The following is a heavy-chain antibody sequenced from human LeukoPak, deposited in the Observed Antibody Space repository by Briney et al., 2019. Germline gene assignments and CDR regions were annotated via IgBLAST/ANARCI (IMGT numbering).Heavy chain of an antibody. Sequence: ASVKVSCKASGYTFTIYAMHWVRQAPGQRLEWMGWTNAGNGNTKYSQKFQGRVTISRDTSASTAYMELSSLRSEDTAVYYCARGMQHDYWGQGTLVTVSS. CDR2: TNAGNGNT. V-gene: IGHV1-3*01. CDR1: GYTFTIYA. J-gene: IGHJ4*02. D-gene: IGHD6-13*01. CDR3: ARGMQHDY.